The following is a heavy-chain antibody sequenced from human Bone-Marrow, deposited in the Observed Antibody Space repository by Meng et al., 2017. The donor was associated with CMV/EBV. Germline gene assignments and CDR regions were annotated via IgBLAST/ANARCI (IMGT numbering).Heavy chain of an antibody. CDR2: ISAYNGNT. CDR3: ARAPRIAAAGTMLILYY. V-gene: IGHV1-18*01. J-gene: IGHJ4*02. Sequence: ASVKVSCKAPGYTFTSYGISWVRQAPGQGLEWMGWISAYNGNTNYAQKLQGRVTMTTDTSTSTAYMELRSLRSDDTAVYYCARAPRIAAAGTMLILYYWGQGTLVTVSS. D-gene: IGHD6-13*01. CDR1: GYTFTSYG.